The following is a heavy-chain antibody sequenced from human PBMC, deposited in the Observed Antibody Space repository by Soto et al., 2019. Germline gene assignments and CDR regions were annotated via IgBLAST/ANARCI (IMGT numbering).Heavy chain of an antibody. V-gene: IGHV2-26*01. Sequence: GSGPTLVNPTETLTLTCTVSGFSLSNARMGVSWIRQPPGKALEWLAHIFSNDEKSYSTSLKSRLTISKDTSKSQVVLTMTNMDPVDTATYYCARIFPGGSYSYYFDYWGQGTLVTVSS. CDR2: IFSNDEK. CDR1: GFSLSNARMG. J-gene: IGHJ4*02. CDR3: ARIFPGGSYSYYFDY. D-gene: IGHD1-26*01.